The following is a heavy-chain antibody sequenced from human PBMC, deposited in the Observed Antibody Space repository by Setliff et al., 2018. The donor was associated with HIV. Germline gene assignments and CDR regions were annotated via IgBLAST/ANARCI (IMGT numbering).Heavy chain of an antibody. J-gene: IGHJ4*02. V-gene: IGHV4-59*01. Sequence: SETLSLTCTVSGSLTSYYWSWIRQSPGKGLEWIGYVYYSGNTNYNPSLQSRVTISVDASRNQFYLKLSSVTAADTAVYYCARGGWNGYKSFEDWGQGTQVTVSS. CDR3: ARGGWNGYKSFED. D-gene: IGHD1-1*01. CDR2: VYYSGNT. CDR1: GSLTSYY.